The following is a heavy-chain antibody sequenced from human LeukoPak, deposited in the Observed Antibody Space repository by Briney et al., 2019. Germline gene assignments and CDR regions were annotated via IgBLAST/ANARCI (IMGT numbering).Heavy chain of an antibody. CDR3: ARILECSGGSCHSGYYYYYMDV. V-gene: IGHV4-59*01. J-gene: IGHJ6*03. CDR1: GGSISSYY. Sequence: SETLSLTCTVSGGSISSYYWSWIRQPPGKGLEWIGYIYYSGSTNYNPSLKSRVTISVDTSKNQFSLKLSSVTAADTAVYYCARILECSGGSCHSGYYYYYMDVWGKGTTVTVSS. D-gene: IGHD2-15*01. CDR2: IYYSGST.